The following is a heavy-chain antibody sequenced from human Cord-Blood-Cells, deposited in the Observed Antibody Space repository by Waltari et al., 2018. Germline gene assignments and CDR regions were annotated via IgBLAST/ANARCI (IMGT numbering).Heavy chain of an antibody. CDR2: IWYDGSNK. CDR3: ARHAVAAAAYDY. Sequence: QVQLVESGGGGVQPGSSLGLPCEGSGLTFSGYGRHWVRQAPGKGLEWVAVIWYDGSNKYYADSVKGRFTISRDNSKNTLYLQMNSRRAEDTAVYYCARHAVAAAAYDYWGQGTLVTVSS. J-gene: IGHJ4*02. V-gene: IGHV3-33*01. D-gene: IGHD6-13*01. CDR1: GLTFSGYG.